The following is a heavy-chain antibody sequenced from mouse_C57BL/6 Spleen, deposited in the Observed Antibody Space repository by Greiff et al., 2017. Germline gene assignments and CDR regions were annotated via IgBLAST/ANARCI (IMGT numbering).Heavy chain of an antibody. Sequence: QVQLQQPGAELVMPGASVKLSCKASGYTFTSYWMPWVKQRPGQGLEWIGEIDPSDSYTNYNQKFKGKSTLTVDKSSSTAYMQLSSLTSEDSAVYYCARGSYAMDYWGQGTSVTVSS. CDR2: IDPSDSYT. V-gene: IGHV1-69*01. CDR1: GYTFTSYW. CDR3: ARGSYAMDY. J-gene: IGHJ4*01.